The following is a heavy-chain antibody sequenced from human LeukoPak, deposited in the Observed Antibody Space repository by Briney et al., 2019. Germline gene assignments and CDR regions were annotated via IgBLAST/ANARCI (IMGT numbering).Heavy chain of an antibody. Sequence: GSSVKVYCKASGCTFSSYAISWVRQVPGQGLEWMGRIIPIFGIANYAQKFQGRVTITADESTSTAYMELSSLRSEDTAVYYCARVDYDSSGYYQGAFGVWGQGTTVTVSS. D-gene: IGHD3-22*01. J-gene: IGHJ6*02. CDR1: GCTFSSYA. CDR2: IIPIFGIA. CDR3: ARVDYDSSGYYQGAFGV. V-gene: IGHV1-69*15.